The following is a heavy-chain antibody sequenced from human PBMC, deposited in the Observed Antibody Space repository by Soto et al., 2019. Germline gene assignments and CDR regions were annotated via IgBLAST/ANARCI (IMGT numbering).Heavy chain of an antibody. CDR3: AKAPAGIAVFDY. V-gene: IGHV3-30*18. Sequence: QVRLVESGGGVVQPGTSLRLSCAASGFTFSSYNMHWVRQAPGKGLGWVAIISYDGSNKNYADSVKGRFTISRDNSKNTLYLQMNSLRPEDTAVFYCAKAPAGIAVFDYWGQGTLVTVSS. J-gene: IGHJ4*02. D-gene: IGHD6-19*01. CDR2: ISYDGSNK. CDR1: GFTFSSYN.